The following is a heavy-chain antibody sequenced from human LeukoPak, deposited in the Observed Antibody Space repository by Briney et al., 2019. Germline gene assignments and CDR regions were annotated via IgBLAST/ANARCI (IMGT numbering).Heavy chain of an antibody. Sequence: PWGSLRLSCTASGFTFGDYAMSWVRQAPGKGLEWVANIKQDGSEKYYVDSVKGRFTISRDNAKNSLYLQMNSLRAEDTAVYYCAKEAYYYDSSGYDLFDYWGQGTLVTVSS. CDR2: IKQDGSEK. CDR3: AKEAYYYDSSGYDLFDY. D-gene: IGHD3-22*01. V-gene: IGHV3-7*03. J-gene: IGHJ4*02. CDR1: GFTFGDYA.